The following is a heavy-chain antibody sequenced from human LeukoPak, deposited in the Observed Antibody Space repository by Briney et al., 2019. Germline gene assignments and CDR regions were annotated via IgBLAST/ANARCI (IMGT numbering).Heavy chain of an antibody. CDR2: IYYSGST. CDR3: ARGGTWFDP. D-gene: IGHD2-15*01. V-gene: IGHV4-59*01. J-gene: IGHJ5*02. Sequence: SETLSLTCTVSGGSISSYYWSWIRQPPGKGLEWIGYIYYSGSTNYNPSLKSRVTISVDTSKNQFSLKLSSVTAADTAVYYCARGGTWFDPWGQGTLVTVSS. CDR1: GGSISSYY.